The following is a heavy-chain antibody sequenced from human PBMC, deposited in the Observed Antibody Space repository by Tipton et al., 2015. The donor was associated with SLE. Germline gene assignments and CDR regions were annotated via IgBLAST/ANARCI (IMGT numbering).Heavy chain of an antibody. CDR2: VYHSGSA. CDR3: ARATDWNLSPDV. CDR1: GASIGSGGYS. J-gene: IGHJ6*04. D-gene: IGHD1-7*01. V-gene: IGHV4-30-2*01. Sequence: TLSLTCIVSGASIGSGGYSWNWIRQPPGKGLEWIGYVYHSGSAYYNPSLKSRVTISVDRSRNQFSLILTSVTAADTAVYYCARATDWNLSPDVWGKGTTVTVSS.